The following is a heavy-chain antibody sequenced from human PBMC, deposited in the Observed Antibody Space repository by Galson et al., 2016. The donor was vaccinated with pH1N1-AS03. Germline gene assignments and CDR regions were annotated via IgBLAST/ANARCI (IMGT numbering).Heavy chain of an antibody. D-gene: IGHD3-16*02. CDR2: IWHDGSEK. Sequence: SLRLSCAVSGFTFSSHGMHWVRQTPGKGLEWVAVIWHDGSEKYYADSVKGRFTISRDNSKNTLYLQMNSLRAEDTAVYYCARDRHYYDYIWGTYRYDWYFDLWGRGTLVTVSS. CDR1: GFTFSSHG. J-gene: IGHJ2*01. V-gene: IGHV3-33*01. CDR3: ARDRHYYDYIWGTYRYDWYFDL.